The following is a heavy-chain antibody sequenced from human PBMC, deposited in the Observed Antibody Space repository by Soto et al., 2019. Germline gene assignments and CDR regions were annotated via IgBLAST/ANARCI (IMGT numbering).Heavy chain of an antibody. V-gene: IGHV3-53*01. J-gene: IGHJ5*02. Sequence: GRPLTHSFATSGIIDSNNYVGCVRQAPGEGLERVSVIDTAGSPYYADSGKGRFSTSRDNSKNTVYLQMNSLRAEDTAVYYCARDQGQGSGSNKGFDPWGQGT. CDR1: GIIDSNNY. CDR3: ARDQGQGSGSNKGFDP. CDR2: IDTAGSP. D-gene: IGHD3-10*01.